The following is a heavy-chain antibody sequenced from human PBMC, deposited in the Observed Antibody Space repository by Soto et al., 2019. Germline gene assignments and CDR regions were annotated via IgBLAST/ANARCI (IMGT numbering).Heavy chain of an antibody. Sequence: QVRVVQSGAEVKKPESSVKVSCKPSGGTFNTYTVNWVRLAPGHGLEWMGRFIPILDMANYAQKFQDRVTITADSSPFTASMELHSLTSDDTAVYYCAITYCRDYSCPRDFDFWGPGTRVTVSS. D-gene: IGHD2-21*01. V-gene: IGHV1-69*02. CDR1: GGTFNTYT. J-gene: IGHJ4*02. CDR3: AITYCRDYSCPRDFDF. CDR2: FIPILDMA.